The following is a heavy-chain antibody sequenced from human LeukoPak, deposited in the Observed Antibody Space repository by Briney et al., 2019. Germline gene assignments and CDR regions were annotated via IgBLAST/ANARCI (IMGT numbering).Heavy chain of an antibody. CDR1: GYTFTSYY. Sequence: ASVKVSCKASGYTFTSYYMHWVRRAPGRGLEWMGIINPSGGSTSYAQKFQGRVTMTRDTSTSTVYMELSSLRSDDTAVYYCAREKYDGKSWDSWGQGTLVTVSS. D-gene: IGHD4-23*01. V-gene: IGHV1-46*01. CDR2: INPSGGST. J-gene: IGHJ4*02. CDR3: AREKYDGKSWDS.